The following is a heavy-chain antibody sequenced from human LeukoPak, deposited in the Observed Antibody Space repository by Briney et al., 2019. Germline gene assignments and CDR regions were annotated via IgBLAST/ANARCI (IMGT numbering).Heavy chain of an antibody. CDR1: GFTLSSYV. CDR2: FSGSGSST. Sequence: QTGGSLRLSCAASGFTLSSYVMSWVRQAPGKGLEWVSGFSGSGSSTFYADSVKGRFTISRDNSKNTLYLQMNSLRAEDTAVYYCAKGNAFDPWGQGTLVTVSS. CDR3: AKGNAFDP. J-gene: IGHJ5*02. V-gene: IGHV3-23*01.